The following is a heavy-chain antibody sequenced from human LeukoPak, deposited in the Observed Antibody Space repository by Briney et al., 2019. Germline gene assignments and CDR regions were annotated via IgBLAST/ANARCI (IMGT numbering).Heavy chain of an antibody. J-gene: IGHJ4*02. CDR1: GFTFSSYA. CDR3: AKNNWNYFTPDY. Sequence: GGSLRLSCAASGFTFSSYALSWVRQAPGKGLEWVSAISGSGGSTYYADSVRGRFTISRDNSKNTLYLQMNSLRAEDTAVYYCAKNNWNYFTPDYWGQGTLVTVSS. V-gene: IGHV3-23*01. D-gene: IGHD1-7*01. CDR2: ISGSGGST.